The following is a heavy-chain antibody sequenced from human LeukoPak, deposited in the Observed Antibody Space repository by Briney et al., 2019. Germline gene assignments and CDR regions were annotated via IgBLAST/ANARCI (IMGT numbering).Heavy chain of an antibody. V-gene: IGHV3-33*01. CDR1: GFTFSSYG. Sequence: GGSLRLSCAASGFTFSSYGMHWVRQAPGKGLEWVAVIWYDGSNKYYADSVKGRFTISRDNSKNTLYLRMNSLRAEDTAVYYCARDRTYGDYRYYFDYWGQGTLVTVSS. J-gene: IGHJ4*02. CDR3: ARDRTYGDYRYYFDY. D-gene: IGHD4-17*01. CDR2: IWYDGSNK.